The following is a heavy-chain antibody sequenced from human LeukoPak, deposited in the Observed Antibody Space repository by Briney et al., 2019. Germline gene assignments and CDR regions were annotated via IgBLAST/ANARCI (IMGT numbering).Heavy chain of an antibody. CDR3: ARGPRGYSYYYMDV. Sequence: ASVKVSCKASGYTFTGYYMHWVRQAPGQGLEWMGWINPNSGGTNYAQRLQGRVTMTTDTSTSTAYMELRSLRSDDTAVYYCARGPRGYSYYYMDVWGKGATVTVSS. CDR2: INPNSGGT. J-gene: IGHJ6*03. CDR1: GYTFTGYY. D-gene: IGHD5-12*01. V-gene: IGHV1-2*02.